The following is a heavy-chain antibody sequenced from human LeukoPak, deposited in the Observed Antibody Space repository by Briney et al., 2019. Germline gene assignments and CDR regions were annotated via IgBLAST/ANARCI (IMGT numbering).Heavy chain of an antibody. V-gene: IGHV5-51*01. CDR2: IYPGDSHT. Sequence: GESLKISCKGSGYSFTTYWIGWVRQIPGKSLEWMGIIYPGDSHTVYSPSFRGQVTMSADKSISTAYLQWSSLKASDTAMYYCARLLGSSSSSWASFDYWGQGTLVTVSS. CDR1: GYSFTTYW. D-gene: IGHD6-13*01. J-gene: IGHJ4*02. CDR3: ARLLGSSSSSWASFDY.